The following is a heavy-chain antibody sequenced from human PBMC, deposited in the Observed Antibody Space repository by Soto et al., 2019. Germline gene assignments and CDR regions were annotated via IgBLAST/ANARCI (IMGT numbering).Heavy chain of an antibody. V-gene: IGHV5-10-1*01. J-gene: IGHJ4*02. CDR1: GYSFAGYW. D-gene: IGHD3-22*01. CDR3: ARQIYDSDTGPNFQYYFDS. CDR2: IDPSDSQT. Sequence: GESLKISCRGSGYSFAGYWITWVRQKPGKGLEWMGRIDPSDSQTYYSPSFRGHVTISATKSITTVFLQWSSLRASDTAMYYCARQIYDSDTGPNFQYYFDSWGQGTPVTVSS.